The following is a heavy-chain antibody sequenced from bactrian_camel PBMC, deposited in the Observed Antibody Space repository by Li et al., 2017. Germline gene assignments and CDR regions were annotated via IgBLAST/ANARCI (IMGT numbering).Heavy chain of an antibody. Sequence: QLVESGGGLVEPGGSLRLSCAATGFTFNTYYMSWVRQAPGKGLQWVSNIYRDGSNTYYADSVKGRFTISRDNAKKTMYLQMNSLKSEDTALFYCATLLTYCSGDYCASSDYWGQGTQVTVS. CDR3: ATLLTYCSGDYCASSDY. J-gene: IGHJ4*01. CDR1: GFTFNTYY. D-gene: IGHD2*01. V-gene: IGHV3-2*01. CDR2: IYRDGSNT.